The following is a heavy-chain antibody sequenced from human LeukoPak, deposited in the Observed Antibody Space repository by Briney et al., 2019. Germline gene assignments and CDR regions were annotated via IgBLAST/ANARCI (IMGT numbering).Heavy chain of an antibody. D-gene: IGHD3-10*01. J-gene: IGHJ6*03. Sequence: PGGSLRLSCAASGFSFRHYGMHWVRQAPGKGLEWVAFINYDGSNKYYADSVKGRFTISRDNAKNSLYLQMDSLRADDTAVYYCAREPTPFGSGSYPPTGGGYYYMDVWGKGTTVTISS. CDR3: AREPTPFGSGSYPPTGGGYYYMDV. V-gene: IGHV3-30*02. CDR2: INYDGSNK. CDR1: GFSFRHYG.